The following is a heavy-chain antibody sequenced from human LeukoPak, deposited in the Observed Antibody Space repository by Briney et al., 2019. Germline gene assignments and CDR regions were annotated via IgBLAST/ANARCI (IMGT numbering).Heavy chain of an antibody. CDR3: ARDGYSFGHDFDY. J-gene: IGHJ4*02. Sequence: GGSLRLSCAASGFTFSSYWMHWVRHTPGKGLVWVSRIKGDGSSTSYADSVKGRFTISRDNAKNTLYLQMNSLRAEDTAVYYCARDGYSFGHDFDYWGQGTLVTVSS. CDR1: GFTFSSYW. D-gene: IGHD5-18*01. V-gene: IGHV3-74*01. CDR2: IKGDGSST.